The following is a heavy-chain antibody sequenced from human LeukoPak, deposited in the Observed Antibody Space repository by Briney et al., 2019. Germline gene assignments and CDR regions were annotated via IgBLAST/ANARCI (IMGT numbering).Heavy chain of an antibody. Sequence: PGGSLRLSCAASGFTFGDYEMKWVRQAPGKGLEWISYIGSGGSSITYADSVQGRFTISRDNAKNSLYLQMDSLRVEDTAVYYCVRDGRAGVVGAFRLLDYWGQGTLVTVSS. D-gene: IGHD1-26*01. CDR2: IGSGGSSI. CDR3: VRDGRAGVVGAFRLLDY. V-gene: IGHV3-48*03. J-gene: IGHJ4*02. CDR1: GFTFGDYE.